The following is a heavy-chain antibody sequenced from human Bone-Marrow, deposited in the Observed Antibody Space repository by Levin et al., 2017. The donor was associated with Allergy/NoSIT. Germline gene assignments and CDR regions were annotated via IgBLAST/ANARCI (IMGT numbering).Heavy chain of an antibody. CDR3: VRDRMVSFYMDI. CDR1: GFSFSSFW. J-gene: IGHJ6*03. Sequence: GESLKISCAASGFSFSSFWMSWVRQAPGKGLQWVANIKQDGSEKYYVDSVKGRFTISRDNAKNSLYLQMNSLRAEDTAVYYCVRDRMVSFYMDIWGKGTTVTVSS. CDR2: IKQDGSEK. V-gene: IGHV3-7*04. D-gene: IGHD3-10*01.